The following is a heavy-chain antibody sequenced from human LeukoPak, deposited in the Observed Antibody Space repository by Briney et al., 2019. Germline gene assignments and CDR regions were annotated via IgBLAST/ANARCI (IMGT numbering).Heavy chain of an antibody. CDR1: GFTFSSYG. V-gene: IGHV3-33*01. CDR2: ICYDGSNE. J-gene: IGHJ4*02. D-gene: IGHD5-12*01. Sequence: AGSLRLSCAASGFTFSSYGMHWVRQAPGKGLEWVAIICYDGSNEYYADSVKGRFTISRDNSKNTLYLQMNSLRAEDTAVYYCARALWLYYFDFWGQGTRVSVS. CDR3: ARALWLYYFDF.